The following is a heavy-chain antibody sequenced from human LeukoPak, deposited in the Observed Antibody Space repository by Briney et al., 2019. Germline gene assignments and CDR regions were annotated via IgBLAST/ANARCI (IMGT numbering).Heavy chain of an antibody. V-gene: IGHV3-23*01. CDR3: ANIRSPNY. J-gene: IGHJ4*02. CDR1: GFTFISYA. Sequence: PGGYLRLSCAASGFTFISYAMSWVRQAPGKGLEWVSAISDSGGRKYYADSVKGRFTISRDNSKNTLYLQRISLSAEDTAVYYWANIRSPNYWGQGTLVTVSS. CDR2: ISDSGGRK. D-gene: IGHD1-14*01.